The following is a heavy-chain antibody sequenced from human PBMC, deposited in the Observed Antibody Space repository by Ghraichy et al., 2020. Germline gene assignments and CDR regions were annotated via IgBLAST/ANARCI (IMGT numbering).Heavy chain of an antibody. CDR2: INHSGST. D-gene: IGHD2-21*02. Sequence: SETLSLTCAVYGGSFSGYYWSWIRQPPGKGLEWIGEINHSGSTNYNPSLKSRVTISVDTSKNQFSLKLSSVTAADTAVYYCARGARDCGGDCPIDYWGQGTLVTFSS. CDR1: GGSFSGYY. J-gene: IGHJ4*02. V-gene: IGHV4-34*01. CDR3: ARGARDCGGDCPIDY.